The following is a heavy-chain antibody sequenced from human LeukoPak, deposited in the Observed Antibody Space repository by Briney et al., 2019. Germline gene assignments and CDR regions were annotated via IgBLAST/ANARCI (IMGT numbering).Heavy chain of an antibody. CDR2: INTNTGNP. CDR3: ARDDTMIPPGGMDV. J-gene: IGHJ6*02. Sequence: GASVKVSCKASGYTFTSYAMNWVRQAPGQGLEWMGWINTNTGNPTYAQGFTGRFVFSLDTSVSTAYLQISSLKAEDTAVYYCARDDTMIPPGGMDVWGQGTTVTVSS. D-gene: IGHD3-22*01. V-gene: IGHV7-4-1*02. CDR1: GYTFTSYA.